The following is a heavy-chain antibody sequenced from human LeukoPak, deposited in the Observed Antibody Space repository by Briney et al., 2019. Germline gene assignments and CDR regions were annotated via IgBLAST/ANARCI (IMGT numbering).Heavy chain of an antibody. D-gene: IGHD4-23*01. V-gene: IGHV7-4-1*02. CDR1: GYTFTSYA. CDR3: ARPELRWSAYYYMDV. CDR2: INTNPGNP. J-gene: IGHJ6*03. Sequence: GASVKVSCKASGYTFTSYAMNWVRQAPGQGLEWMGWINTNPGNPTYAQGFTGRFVFSLDTSVSTAYLQINTLKAEDTAVYYCARPELRWSAYYYMDVWGKGTTVTVSS.